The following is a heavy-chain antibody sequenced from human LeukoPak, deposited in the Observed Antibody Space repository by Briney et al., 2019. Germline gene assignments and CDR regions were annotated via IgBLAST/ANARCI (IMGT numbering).Heavy chain of an antibody. Sequence: PSETLSLTCTVSGGSISTYYWSWLRQPPGKGLEYIGYIYYSGSTNYNPSLKSRVTISVDTSKNQFSLKLSSMTAADTAVYYCARVACSGGSCHNFDYWGQGSLVTVSS. CDR1: GGSISTYY. D-gene: IGHD2-15*01. CDR3: ARVACSGGSCHNFDY. V-gene: IGHV4-59*01. J-gene: IGHJ4*02. CDR2: IYYSGST.